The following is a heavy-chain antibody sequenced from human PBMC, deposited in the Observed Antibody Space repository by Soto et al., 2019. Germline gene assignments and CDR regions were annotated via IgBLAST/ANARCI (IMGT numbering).Heavy chain of an antibody. CDR2: ISGSGGST. V-gene: IGHV3-23*01. J-gene: IGHJ4*02. CDR1: GFTFGSYA. D-gene: IGHD6-13*01. Sequence: GGSLRLSCAASGFTFGSYAMSWVCQAPGKGLEWVSAISGSGGSTYYADSVKGRFTISRDNSKNTLYLQMNSLRAEDTAVYYCANPSQESIAAAGTGYWGQGTLVSVSS. CDR3: ANPSQESIAAAGTGY.